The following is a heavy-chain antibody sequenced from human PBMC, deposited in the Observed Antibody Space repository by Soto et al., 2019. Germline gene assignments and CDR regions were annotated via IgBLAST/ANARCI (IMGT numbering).Heavy chain of an antibody. J-gene: IGHJ2*01. CDR2: IYYSGST. D-gene: IGHD1-1*01. CDR3: ARHNTLSSAGTNHHHYLHSFRTQRSTDL. V-gene: IGHV4-39*01. CDR1: AGIMSRGSNY. Sequence: CSVSAGIMSRGSNYGVLLRHHKRKGLEWIGSIYYSGSTYYNPSLKSRVTISVDTSKNQFSLKLSSVTAADTAVYYCARHNTLSSAGTNHHHYLHSFRTQRSTDL.